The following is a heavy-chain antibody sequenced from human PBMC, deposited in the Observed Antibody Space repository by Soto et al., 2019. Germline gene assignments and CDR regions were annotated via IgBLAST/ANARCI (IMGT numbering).Heavy chain of an antibody. V-gene: IGHV1-18*01. J-gene: IGHJ6*02. CDR1: GYTFTSYG. Sequence: QVQLVQSGAEVKKPGASVKVSCKASGYTFTSYGISWVRQAPGQGLEWMGWISAYNGNTNYAQKLQGRVTMTTATSTSTAYMELRSLRPDDTAVYYCARGYSGSYRPSYGMDVWGQGTTVTVSS. CDR3: ARGYSGSYRPSYGMDV. CDR2: ISAYNGNT. D-gene: IGHD1-26*01.